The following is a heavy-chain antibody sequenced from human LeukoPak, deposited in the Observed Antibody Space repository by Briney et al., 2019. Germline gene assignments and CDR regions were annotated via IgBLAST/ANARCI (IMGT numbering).Heavy chain of an antibody. CDR2: INWGGSEN. J-gene: IGHJ4*02. D-gene: IGHD1-26*01. CDR3: ARVGAWELQRVFDY. V-gene: IGHV3-7*01. Sequence: GGSLRLSCAASGFTFTDYWMTWVRQVPGKGLEWVANINWGGSENYYVDSVRGRFTISRDTPKSSLYLQMDSMRVEATVAYYSARVGAWELQRVFDYWGQGTLVIVSS. CDR1: GFTFTDYW.